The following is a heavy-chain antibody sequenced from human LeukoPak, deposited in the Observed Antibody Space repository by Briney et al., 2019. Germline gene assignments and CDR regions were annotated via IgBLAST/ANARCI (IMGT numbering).Heavy chain of an antibody. CDR2: ISDSAGST. Sequence: GGSLRLSCAASGFTFSSYDMTWVRQAPGKGLEWVSGISDSAGSTYYADSVKGRFTASRDNSKNTVYLEMSSLRAEDTAVYYCAKDHSAGSAWYYFNYWGHGTLVTVYS. CDR1: GFTFSSYD. D-gene: IGHD6-19*01. J-gene: IGHJ4*01. V-gene: IGHV3-23*01. CDR3: AKDHSAGSAWYYFNY.